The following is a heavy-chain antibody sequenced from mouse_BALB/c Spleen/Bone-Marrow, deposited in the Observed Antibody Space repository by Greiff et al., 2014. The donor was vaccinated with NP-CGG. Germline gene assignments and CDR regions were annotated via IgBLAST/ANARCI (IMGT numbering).Heavy chain of an antibody. V-gene: IGHV1S81*02. Sequence: VQLQQSGAELVKSGASVKLSCKASGYTFSSDYMYWVKQRPGQGLEWIGEINPSNGGTNFNEKFKSKATLTVDKSSSTAYMQLSSLTSEDSAVYYCTRSRRAMDYWGQGTSVTVSS. J-gene: IGHJ4*01. CDR3: TRSRRAMDY. CDR1: GYTFSSDY. CDR2: INPSNGGT. D-gene: IGHD2-12*01.